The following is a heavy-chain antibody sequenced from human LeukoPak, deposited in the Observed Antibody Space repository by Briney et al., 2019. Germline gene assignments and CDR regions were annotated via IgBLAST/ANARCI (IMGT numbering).Heavy chain of an antibody. CDR2: VRGTGTDT. CDR1: GFTFSTYA. CDR3: AKTSRANSAYDSPFDY. D-gene: IGHD5-12*01. Sequence: GGFLSLSCAASGFTFSTYAMSWVRQAPGKGLEWVSGVRGTGTDTYYADSVKGRFTISRDNSKNTLYLQMNSLRAEDTAIYYCAKTSRANSAYDSPFDYWGQATLVTLSS. V-gene: IGHV3-23*01. J-gene: IGHJ4*02.